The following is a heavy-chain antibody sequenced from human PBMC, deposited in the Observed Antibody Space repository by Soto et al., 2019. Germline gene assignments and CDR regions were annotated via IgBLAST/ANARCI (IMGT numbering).Heavy chain of an antibody. J-gene: IGHJ5*02. Sequence: SETLSLTCNVSGGSISKFYWAWIRKTAGNGLEWMGRVYATGTTDYNPSLRSRVAMSVDISKKTFSLRLRSVTGADSGVYYCVRDGSKSLRDWFDPWGQGILVT. V-gene: IGHV4-4*07. CDR3: VRDGSKSLRDWFDP. CDR2: VYATGTT. CDR1: GGSISKFY.